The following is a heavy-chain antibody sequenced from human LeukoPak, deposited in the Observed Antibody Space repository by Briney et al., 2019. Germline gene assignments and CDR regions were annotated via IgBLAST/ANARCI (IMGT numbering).Heavy chain of an antibody. CDR3: AFFVREPQH. CDR1: GFTFSNDW. Sequence: PGGSLRLSCAASGFTFSNDWMCWVRQAPGKGLEWVANINQDESKKYYADSVKGRFTISRDNAKNSLYLQMNSLRDEDTAIYYCAFFVREPQHWGQGTLVTVSS. J-gene: IGHJ1*01. CDR2: INQDESKK. V-gene: IGHV3-7*01. D-gene: IGHD3-10*02.